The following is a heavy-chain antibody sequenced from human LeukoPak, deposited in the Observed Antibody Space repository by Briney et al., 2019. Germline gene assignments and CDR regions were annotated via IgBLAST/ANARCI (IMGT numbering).Heavy chain of an antibody. CDR1: GFTFSSYA. V-gene: IGHV3-23*01. CDR2: ISGSGGST. J-gene: IGHJ5*02. CDR3: AKGAYGSGTMGNSFDP. Sequence: PGESLRLSCAASGFTFSSYAMSWVRQAPGKGLEWVSAISGSGGSTYYADSVKGRFTISRDNSKNTLYLQMNSQRAEDTAVYYCAKGAYGSGTMGNSFDPWGQGTLVTVSS. D-gene: IGHD3-10*01.